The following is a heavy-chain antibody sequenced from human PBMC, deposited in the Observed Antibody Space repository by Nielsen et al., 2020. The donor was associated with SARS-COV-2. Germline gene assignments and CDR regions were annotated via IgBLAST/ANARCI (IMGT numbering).Heavy chain of an antibody. CDR2: IWHDGSNK. CDR3: ARALDWYFDL. CDR1: GFTFSIYG. V-gene: IGHV3-33*01. J-gene: IGHJ2*01. Sequence: GGSLRLSCAASGFTFSIYGMHWVRQAPGKGLQWVAVIWHDGSNKYYADSVKGRFTISRDNSKNTLYLQMNSLRAEDTAVYYCARALDWYFDLWGRGTLVTVSS.